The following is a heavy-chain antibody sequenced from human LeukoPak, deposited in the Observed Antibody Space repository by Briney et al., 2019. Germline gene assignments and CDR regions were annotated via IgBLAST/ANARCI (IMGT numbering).Heavy chain of an antibody. CDR2: INPNSGGT. Sequence: ASVKVSCKASGYIFTGYYMHWVRQAPGQGREWMGWINPNSGGTNYAQKFQGRVTMTRDTSISTAYMELSRLRSDDTAVYYCARQAPDHDAFDNWGQGTMVTVSS. CDR3: ARQAPDHDAFDN. V-gene: IGHV1-2*02. CDR1: GYIFTGYY. J-gene: IGHJ3*02. D-gene: IGHD6-6*01.